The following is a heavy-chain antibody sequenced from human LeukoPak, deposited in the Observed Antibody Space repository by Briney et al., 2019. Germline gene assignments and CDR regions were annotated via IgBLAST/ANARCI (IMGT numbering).Heavy chain of an antibody. CDR1: GYTFTSYG. J-gene: IGHJ6*02. V-gene: IGHV1-2*02. Sequence: ASVKVSCKASGYTFTSYGISWVRQAPGQGLEWMGWINPNSGGTNYAQKFRGRVTMTRDTSISTAYMELSRLRSDDTAVYYCARGGSYGSGSYYNGKNYYYYGMDVWGQGTTVTVSS. CDR3: ARGGSYGSGSYYNGKNYYYYGMDV. D-gene: IGHD3-10*01. CDR2: INPNSGGT.